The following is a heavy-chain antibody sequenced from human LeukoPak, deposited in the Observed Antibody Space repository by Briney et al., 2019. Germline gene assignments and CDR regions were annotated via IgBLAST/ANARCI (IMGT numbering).Heavy chain of an antibody. J-gene: IGHJ4*02. CDR1: GFTFSSYG. Sequence: GGTLRLSCAASGFTFSSYGMSWVRQAPGKGLEWVSAISGSGGSTYYADSVKGRFTISRDNSKNTLYLQMNSLRAEDTAVYYCAKDENVLLWFGELFCQVDYWGQGTLVTVSS. CDR2: ISGSGGST. D-gene: IGHD3-10*01. V-gene: IGHV3-23*01. CDR3: AKDENVLLWFGELFCQVDY.